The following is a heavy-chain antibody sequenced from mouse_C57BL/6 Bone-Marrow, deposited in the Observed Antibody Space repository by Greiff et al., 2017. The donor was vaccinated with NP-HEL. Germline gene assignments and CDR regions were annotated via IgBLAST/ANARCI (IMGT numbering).Heavy chain of an antibody. V-gene: IGHV1-64*01. Sequence: QVQLQQPGAELVKPGASVKLSCKASGYTFTSYWMHWVKQRPGQGLEWIGMIHPNSGSTNYNEKFKSKATLTVDKSSSTAYMQLSSLTSEDSAVYYGASPVTTVVGETDYCDYWGEGTTLTVSS. CDR2: IHPNSGST. CDR3: ASPVTTVVGETDYCDY. D-gene: IGHD1-1*01. CDR1: GYTFTSYW. J-gene: IGHJ2*01.